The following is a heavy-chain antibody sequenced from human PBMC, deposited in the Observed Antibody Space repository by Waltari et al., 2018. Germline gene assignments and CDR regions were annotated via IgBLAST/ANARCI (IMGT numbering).Heavy chain of an antibody. CDR2: ITWNRETT. CDR3: AKALARYGGVGEHVHH. Sequence: EVRLVESGGGLVQPGMSLRLSCAASGFKFGDFGMHWVRQVPGKGLEWVSRITWNRETTAYADSVKGRFISTRDDANNSLFLQMNSLKVEDTGLYFCAKALARYGGVGEHVHHWGPGTVVAVAS. CDR1: GFKFGDFG. V-gene: IGHV3-9*01. D-gene: IGHD3-16*01. J-gene: IGHJ1*01.